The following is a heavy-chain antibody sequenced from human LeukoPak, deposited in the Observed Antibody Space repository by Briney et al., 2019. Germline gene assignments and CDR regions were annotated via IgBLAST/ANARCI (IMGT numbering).Heavy chain of an antibody. CDR2: ISAYNGNT. CDR3: ARMAWEYYYDSSGYRGAFDI. CDR1: GYTFTNYG. J-gene: IGHJ3*02. D-gene: IGHD3-22*01. V-gene: IGHV1-18*01. Sequence: ASVKVSCKASGYTFTNYGISWVRQAPGQGLEWMGWISAYNGNTNYAQKLQGRVTMTTDTSTSTAYMELRSLRSEDTAVYYCARMAWEYYYDSSGYRGAFDIWGQGTMVTVSS.